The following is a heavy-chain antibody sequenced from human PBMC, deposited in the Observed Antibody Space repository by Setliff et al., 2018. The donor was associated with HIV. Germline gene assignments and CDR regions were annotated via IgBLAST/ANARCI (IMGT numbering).Heavy chain of an antibody. J-gene: IGHJ4*02. V-gene: IGHV3-33*06. CDR1: GFTFNSYG. CDR2: IWYDASKK. CDR3: VEDVLKFWSGSGALDF. Sequence: PGGSLRLSCAASGFTFNSYGIHWVRQAPGKGLEWVALIWYDASKKEYSDSVKGRFNILRDDSKKTAYLQMDSLRDEDTAVYYCVEDVLKFWSGSGALDFWGPGTLVTVSS. D-gene: IGHD3-3*01.